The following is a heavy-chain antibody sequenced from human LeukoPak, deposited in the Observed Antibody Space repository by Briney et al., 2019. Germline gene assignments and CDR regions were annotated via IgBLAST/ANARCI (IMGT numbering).Heavy chain of an antibody. J-gene: IGHJ4*02. CDR3: ARVGIRGSYPYFDY. CDR2: ISSSGSTI. Sequence: GGSLRLSCAASGFTFSSYEMYWVRQAPGKGLQWVSYISSSGSTIYYADSVKGRFTISRDNAKNSLYLQMNSLRAEDTALYYCARVGIRGSYPYFDYWGQGTLVTVSS. CDR1: GFTFSSYE. D-gene: IGHD1-26*01. V-gene: IGHV3-48*03.